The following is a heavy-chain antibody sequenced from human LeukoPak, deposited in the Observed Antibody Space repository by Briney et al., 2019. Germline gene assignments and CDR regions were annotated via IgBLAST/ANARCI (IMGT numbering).Heavy chain of an antibody. J-gene: IGHJ6*02. Sequence: ASVKVSCKVSGYTLTELSMHWVRQAPGKRLEWMGGFDPEDGETIYAQKCKGRVTMTEDTSIDTAYMELSSMRSEDTAVYYCATSGMATINYYGMDVWGQGTTVTVSS. CDR3: ATSGMATINYYGMDV. D-gene: IGHD5-24*01. V-gene: IGHV1-24*01. CDR1: GYTLTELS. CDR2: FDPEDGET.